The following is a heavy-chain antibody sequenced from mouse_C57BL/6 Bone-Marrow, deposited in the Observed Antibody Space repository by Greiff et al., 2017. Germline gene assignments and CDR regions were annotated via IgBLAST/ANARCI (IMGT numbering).Heavy chain of an antibody. Sequence: EVMLVESGGDLVKPGGSLKLSCAASGFTFSSYGMSWVRQTPDKRLEWVATISRGGSYTSYPDSVKGRFTISRENAKNTLYLQMSSLKSEDTAMYYCARQRSGKDYWGQGTTLSVSS. D-gene: IGHD1-3*01. CDR1: GFTFSSYG. J-gene: IGHJ2*01. V-gene: IGHV5-6*01. CDR2: ISRGGSYT. CDR3: ARQRSGKDY.